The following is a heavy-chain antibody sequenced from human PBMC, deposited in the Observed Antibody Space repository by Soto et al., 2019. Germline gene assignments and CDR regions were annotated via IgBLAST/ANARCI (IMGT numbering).Heavy chain of an antibody. J-gene: IGHJ3*02. Sequence: ESGGGVVQPGRSLRLSCAASGFTFSSYAMHWVRQAPGKGLEWVAVISYDGSNKYYADSVKGRFTISRDNSKNTLYLQMNSLRAEDTAVYYCARGSSGADDAFDIWGQGTMVTVSS. D-gene: IGHD3-3*01. CDR1: GFTFSSYA. CDR2: ISYDGSNK. V-gene: IGHV3-30-3*01. CDR3: ARGSSGADDAFDI.